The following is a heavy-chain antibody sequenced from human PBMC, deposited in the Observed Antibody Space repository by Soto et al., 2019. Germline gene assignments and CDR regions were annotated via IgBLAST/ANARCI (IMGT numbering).Heavy chain of an antibody. CDR1: GFTFSGSA. D-gene: IGHD1-26*01. J-gene: IGHJ4*02. V-gene: IGHV3-73*02. CDR2: IRSKANSYAT. CDR3: TRTDSGSY. Sequence: EVQLVESGGGLVQPGGSLKLSCAASGFTFSGSAMHWVRQASGKGLEWVGRIRSKANSYATAYAASVKGRFTISRDDSKNTSYLQMNSLKTEDTAVYYCTRTDSGSYWGQGTLVTVSS.